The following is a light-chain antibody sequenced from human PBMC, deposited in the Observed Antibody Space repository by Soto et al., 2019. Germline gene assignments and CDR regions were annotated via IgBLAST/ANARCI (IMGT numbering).Light chain of an antibody. CDR1: HSIATY. CDR3: EQSYSNSYT. Sequence: DIQMTQSPSSLSASVGDRITITCRASHSIATYLNWYQQRPGKVPKVLIYAAANVESGVPSRVSGSASRTDFSLTISDLHLEDFATHFCEQSYSNSYTFGGGTKVDLK. J-gene: IGKJ4*01. CDR2: AAA. V-gene: IGKV1-39*01.